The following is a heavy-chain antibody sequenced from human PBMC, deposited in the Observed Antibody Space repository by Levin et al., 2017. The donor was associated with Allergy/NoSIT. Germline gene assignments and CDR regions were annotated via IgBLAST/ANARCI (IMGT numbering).Heavy chain of an antibody. J-gene: IGHJ6*03. CDR1: GYTFTSYD. CDR2: MNPNSGNT. CDR3: ARVSSSSSLYYYYYMDV. Sequence: GESLKISCKASGYTFTSYDINWVRQATGQGLEWMGWMNPNSGNTGYAQKFQGRVTMTRNTSISTAYMELSSLRSEDTAVYYCARVSSSSSLYYYYYMDVWGKGTTVTVSS. D-gene: IGHD6-6*01. V-gene: IGHV1-8*01.